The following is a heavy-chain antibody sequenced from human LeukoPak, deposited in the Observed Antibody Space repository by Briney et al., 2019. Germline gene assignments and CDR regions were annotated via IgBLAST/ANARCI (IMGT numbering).Heavy chain of an antibody. CDR2: IYSGGTT. Sequence: GGSLRLSCAASGFTVSDDYMSWVRQAPGKGLEWVSVIYSGGTTDYADSVKGRFNISRDNSKNTLYLQMNSLRAEDTAVYYCARDGVWATFDYWGQRTLVTVSS. CDR3: ARDGVWATFDY. J-gene: IGHJ4*02. D-gene: IGHD2-8*01. V-gene: IGHV3-66*01. CDR1: GFTVSDDY.